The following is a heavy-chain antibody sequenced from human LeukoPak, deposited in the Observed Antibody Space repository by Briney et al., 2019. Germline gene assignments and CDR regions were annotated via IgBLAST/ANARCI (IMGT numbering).Heavy chain of an antibody. Sequence: GGSLRLSCAASGFTFSTYSMNWVRQAPGKGLEWVSSISSSSGFIYYVDSVKGRFTISRDNAKNSLYLQMNSLRAEDTAVYYCARDPGQGDYWGQGTLVTVSS. J-gene: IGHJ4*02. CDR2: ISSSSGFI. V-gene: IGHV3-21*01. CDR3: ARDPGQGDY. CDR1: GFTFSTYS.